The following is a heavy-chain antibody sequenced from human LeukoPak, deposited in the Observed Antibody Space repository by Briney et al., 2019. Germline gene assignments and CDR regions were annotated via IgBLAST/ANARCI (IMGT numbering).Heavy chain of an antibody. D-gene: IGHD3-3*01. Sequence: GGSLRLSCAASGFTFSSYSMNWVRQAPGKGLEWVSSISSSSSYIYYADSVEGRFTISRDNAKNSLYLQMNSLRAEDTAVYYCARSVTYYDFWSGSYWGQGTLVTVSS. J-gene: IGHJ4*02. CDR3: ARSVTYYDFWSGSY. V-gene: IGHV3-21*01. CDR1: GFTFSSYS. CDR2: ISSSSSYI.